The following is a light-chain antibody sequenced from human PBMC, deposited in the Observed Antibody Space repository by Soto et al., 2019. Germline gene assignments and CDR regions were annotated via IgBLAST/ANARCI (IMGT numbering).Light chain of an antibody. CDR2: DAT. CDR3: QQYNGESWT. Sequence: DIQMTQSPSTLSASVGDRVTITCRASQSISRFLAWYQQKPGKAPKVLIYDATNLENGVPSRFSGRGSGTEFTLTISSLQPDDFAPYYCQQYNGESWTFGQGTKVESK. J-gene: IGKJ1*01. CDR1: QSISRF. V-gene: IGKV1-5*01.